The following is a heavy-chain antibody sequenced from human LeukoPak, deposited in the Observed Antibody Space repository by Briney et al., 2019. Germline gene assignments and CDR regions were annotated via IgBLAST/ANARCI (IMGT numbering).Heavy chain of an antibody. J-gene: IGHJ4*02. D-gene: IGHD2-8*02. CDR3: TKLPSAWWLGNYFDY. V-gene: IGHV3-23*01. CDR1: GFTFSTYA. Sequence: GGSLRLSCAASGFTFSTYAMCWVRQAPGKGLEWVSAISSTSVSTYYADSVKGRFTISRGNSNNTLFLQMNSLRAEDTAIYYCTKLPSAWWLGNYFDYWGQGTLVTISS. CDR2: ISSTSVST.